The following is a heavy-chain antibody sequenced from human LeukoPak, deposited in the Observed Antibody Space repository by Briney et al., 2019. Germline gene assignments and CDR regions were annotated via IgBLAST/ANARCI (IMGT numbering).Heavy chain of an antibody. CDR2: ISWNSGSI. D-gene: IGHD6-13*01. J-gene: IGHJ4*02. V-gene: IGHV3-9*01. CDR3: AKAAGYSSSWYWDY. CDR1: GFTFDDYA. Sequence: SLRLSCAASGFTFDDYAMHWVRQAPGKGLEWVSGISWNSGSIGYADSVKGRFTISRDNAKNSLYLQMNSLRAEDTALYYCAKAAGYSSSWYWDYWGQGTLVTVSS.